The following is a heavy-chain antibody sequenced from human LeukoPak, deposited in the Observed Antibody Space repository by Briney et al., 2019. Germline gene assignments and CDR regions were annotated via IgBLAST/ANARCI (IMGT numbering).Heavy chain of an antibody. CDR1: GGTFSSYA. Sequence: GASAKVSCKASGGTFSSYAISWVRQAPGQGLEWMGGIIPIFGTANYAQKFQGRVTITADESTSTAYMELSSLRSEDTAVYYCASRIHRDGYQTFDYWGQGTLVTVSS. D-gene: IGHD5-24*01. CDR3: ASRIHRDGYQTFDY. J-gene: IGHJ4*02. V-gene: IGHV1-69*13. CDR2: IIPIFGTA.